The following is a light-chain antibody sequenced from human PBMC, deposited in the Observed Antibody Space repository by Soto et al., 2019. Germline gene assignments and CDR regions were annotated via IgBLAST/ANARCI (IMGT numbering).Light chain of an antibody. CDR3: QQYGGSPLT. Sequence: EIVLTQSPGTLSLSPGERATLSCRASQSVSSSYLAWYQQKPGQAPRLLIYGASSRATGIPDRFSGSGSGTDFTLTISRLDPEDFAVYYCQQYGGSPLTFGGGTKV. CDR2: GAS. V-gene: IGKV3-20*01. CDR1: QSVSSSY. J-gene: IGKJ4*01.